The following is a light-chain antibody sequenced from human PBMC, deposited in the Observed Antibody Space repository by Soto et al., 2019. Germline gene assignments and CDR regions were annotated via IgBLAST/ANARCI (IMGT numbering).Light chain of an antibody. CDR1: QSVSSSY. J-gene: IGKJ5*01. V-gene: IGKV3D-15*01. CDR2: DAS. CDR3: QQYNNWPPIT. Sequence: MTQSPCTLSASVGDRVTITCRASQSVSSSYLAWYQQKPGQAPRLLIYDASTRATGIPARFSGSGSGTEFILTISSLQSEDFGVYYCQQYNNWPPITFGQGTRLEI.